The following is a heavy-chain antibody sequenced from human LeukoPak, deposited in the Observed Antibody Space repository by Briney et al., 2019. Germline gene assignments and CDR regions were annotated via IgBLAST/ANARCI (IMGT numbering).Heavy chain of an antibody. J-gene: IGHJ4*02. CDR1: GFIFSNYA. V-gene: IGHV3-23*01. CDR2: TPGNGGSGDT. Sequence: PGGSLRLSCAASGFIFSNYAMAWVRQAPGKGLEWVSATPGNGGSGDTHYATSVEGRFTISRDNSQNTLYLQMDNLRTEDTAVYYCAKDCSSTSCYGEGDYWGQGTLVTVSS. D-gene: IGHD2-2*01. CDR3: AKDCSSTSCYGEGDY.